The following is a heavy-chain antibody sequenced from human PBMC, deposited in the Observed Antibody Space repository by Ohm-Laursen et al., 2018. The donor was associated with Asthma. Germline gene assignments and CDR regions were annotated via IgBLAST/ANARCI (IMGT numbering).Heavy chain of an antibody. CDR3: TTDGYGSGWSYYFDN. CDR2: IKSNTYGGAT. D-gene: IGHD6-19*01. J-gene: IGHJ4*02. Sequence: SLRLSCAASGFTFSSYDMHWVRQAPGKGLEWVARIKSNTYGGATDYPASVKGRFTISRDDSKNTLYLQMNNLESEDRAVYYCTTDGYGSGWSYYFDNWGKGTLVTVSS. CDR1: GFTFSSYD. V-gene: IGHV3-15*01.